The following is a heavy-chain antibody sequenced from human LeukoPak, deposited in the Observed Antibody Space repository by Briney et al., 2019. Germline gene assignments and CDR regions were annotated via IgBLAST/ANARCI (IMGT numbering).Heavy chain of an antibody. V-gene: IGHV3-48*04. CDR1: GFTFSIYS. D-gene: IGHD3-10*02. Sequence: GVSLILSCAASGFTFSIYSMNLVRQAPGKRPEWVSYISSSSSTIYYADSVKGRFTISRDNAKNSLYLQMNSLRAEDTAVYYCAELGITMIGGVWGKGTTVTISS. CDR3: AELGITMIGGV. CDR2: ISSSSSTI. J-gene: IGHJ6*04.